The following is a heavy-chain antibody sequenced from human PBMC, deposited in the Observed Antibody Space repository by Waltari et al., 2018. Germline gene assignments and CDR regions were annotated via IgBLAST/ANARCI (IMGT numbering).Heavy chain of an antibody. CDR3: AREGRENCSGGSCYWGGAG. CDR1: GGAISSSNW. D-gene: IGHD2-15*01. Sequence: QVQLQESGPGLVKPSGTLSLTCAVSGGAISSSNWWRGVRQPPGNGLEWIGEIYHSGSTNYNPSLKSRVTISVDKPKNQFSLKLSSVTAADTAVYYCAREGRENCSGGSCYWGGAGWGQGTLVTVSS. V-gene: IGHV4-4*02. CDR2: IYHSGST. J-gene: IGHJ4*02.